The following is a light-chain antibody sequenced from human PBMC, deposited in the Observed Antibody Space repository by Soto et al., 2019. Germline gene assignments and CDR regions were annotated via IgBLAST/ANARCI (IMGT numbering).Light chain of an antibody. CDR3: QQYNSYSS. Sequence: DLQMTQSPSTLSASVGDRVTITCRASQSISSWLAWYQQKPGKAPKLLIYKASNLESGVPSRFSGSGSGTEFTLTISSLQPDDFATYYCQQYNSYSSFGQGTKVDIK. CDR2: KAS. J-gene: IGKJ1*01. V-gene: IGKV1-5*03. CDR1: QSISSW.